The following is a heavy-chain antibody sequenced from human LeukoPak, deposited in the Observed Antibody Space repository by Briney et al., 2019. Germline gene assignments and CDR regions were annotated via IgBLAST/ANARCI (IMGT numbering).Heavy chain of an antibody. CDR1: GYSFTSYW. CDR2: IYPGDSDT. Sequence: GESLKISCKGAGYSFTSYWIGWVRPMPGKGLEWMGIIYPGDSDTRYSPSFQGQVTISADKSISTAYLQWSSLKASDTAMYYCARSRAGYGSGSYPSEYWGQGTLVTVPS. J-gene: IGHJ4*02. CDR3: ARSRAGYGSGSYPSEY. D-gene: IGHD3-10*01. V-gene: IGHV5-51*01.